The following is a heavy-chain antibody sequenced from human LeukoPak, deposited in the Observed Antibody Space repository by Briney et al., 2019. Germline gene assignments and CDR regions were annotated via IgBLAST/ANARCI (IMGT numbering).Heavy chain of an antibody. V-gene: IGHV4-59*08. J-gene: IGHJ4*02. CDR2: IYYSGST. CDR3: ARLLLVRGDTPG. Sequence: PSETLSLTCTVSGGSISRYYWSWIRQPPGKGLEWIGYIYYSGSTNYNPSLKSRVTISVDTSKNQFSLKLSSVTAADTAVYYCARLLLVRGDTPGWGQGTLVTVSS. CDR1: GGSISRYY. D-gene: IGHD3-10*01.